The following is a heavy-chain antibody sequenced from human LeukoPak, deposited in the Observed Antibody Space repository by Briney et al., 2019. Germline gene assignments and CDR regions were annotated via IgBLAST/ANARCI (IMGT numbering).Heavy chain of an antibody. CDR2: IYYSGST. CDR1: GGCISSSGYY. Sequence: SETLSLTCTVSGGCISSSGYYWGWIRQPPGKGLEWIASIYYSGSTYYNPSLKSRVTISVDTSKNQLSLKLSSLTAADTAVYYCARHEYSGSYYGLSWFDPWGQGTLVTVSS. J-gene: IGHJ5*02. D-gene: IGHD1-26*01. V-gene: IGHV4-39*01. CDR3: ARHEYSGSYYGLSWFDP.